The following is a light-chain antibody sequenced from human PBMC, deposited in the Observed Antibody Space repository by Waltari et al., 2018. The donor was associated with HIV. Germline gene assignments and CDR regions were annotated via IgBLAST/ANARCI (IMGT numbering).Light chain of an antibody. CDR2: DAS. CDR3: QQRRSWPIT. Sequence: EILLTQSPGTLSLSPGERATLSCRASQSVDSYLAWYQQKPGQAPRRLIFDASNRATGIPARFSGSGSGTDFTLTITGLEPEDFAVYYCQQRRSWPITFGQGTRLEIK. J-gene: IGKJ5*01. V-gene: IGKV3-11*01. CDR1: QSVDSY.